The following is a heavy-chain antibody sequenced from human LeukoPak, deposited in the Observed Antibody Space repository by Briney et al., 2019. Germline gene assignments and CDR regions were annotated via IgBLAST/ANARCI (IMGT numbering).Heavy chain of an antibody. Sequence: SETLSLTCTVSGDSIITYYWSWIRQPPGEGLEWIGYMYYSGSTNYNPSLKSRVTISVDKSRNQFSLTLSSVTAADTAVNYCARHSRGYDSEFGYWGQGTLVTVSS. V-gene: IGHV4-59*08. CDR1: GDSIITYY. J-gene: IGHJ4*02. CDR2: MYYSGST. CDR3: ARHSRGYDSEFGY. D-gene: IGHD5-12*01.